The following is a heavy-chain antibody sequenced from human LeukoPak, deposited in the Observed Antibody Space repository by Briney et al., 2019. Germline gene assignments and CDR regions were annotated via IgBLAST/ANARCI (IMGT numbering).Heavy chain of an antibody. D-gene: IGHD4-17*01. J-gene: IGHJ4*02. CDR2: ISSSSTYI. V-gene: IGHV3-21*01. CDR1: GFTFSSYS. CDR3: AKDRNYGDGCDY. Sequence: AGGSLRLSCAASGFTFSSYSMNWVRQAPGKGLEWVSSISSSSTYIYYADSVKGRFTISRDNAKNSLYLQMNSLRAEDTAVYYCAKDRNYGDGCDYWGQGTLVTVSS.